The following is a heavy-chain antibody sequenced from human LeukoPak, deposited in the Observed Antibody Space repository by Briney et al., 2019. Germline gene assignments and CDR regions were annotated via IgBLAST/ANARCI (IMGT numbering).Heavy chain of an antibody. V-gene: IGHV3-7*03. CDR1: GFTFSSYW. J-gene: IGHJ5*02. Sequence: QPGGSLRLSCAASGFTFSSYWMSWVRQAPGKGLEWEANIKQDGSEKYYVDSVKGRFTISRDNAKNSLYLQMNSLRAEDTAVYYCASSSSWARFDPWGQGTLVTVSS. CDR3: ASSSSWARFDP. D-gene: IGHD6-13*01. CDR2: IKQDGSEK.